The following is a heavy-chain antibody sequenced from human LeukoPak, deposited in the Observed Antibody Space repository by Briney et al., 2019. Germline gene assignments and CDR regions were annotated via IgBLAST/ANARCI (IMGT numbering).Heavy chain of an antibody. D-gene: IGHD6-13*01. CDR1: GGSISSYY. CDR2: IYYSGST. J-gene: IGHJ4*02. Sequence: SETLSLTCTVSGGSISSYYWSWIRQPPGKGLEWIGYIYYSGSTNYNPSLKSRVTISVDTSKNQFSLKLSSVTAADTAVYYCARGHSSSWGCFDYWGQGTLVTVSS. V-gene: IGHV4-59*12. CDR3: ARGHSSSWGCFDY.